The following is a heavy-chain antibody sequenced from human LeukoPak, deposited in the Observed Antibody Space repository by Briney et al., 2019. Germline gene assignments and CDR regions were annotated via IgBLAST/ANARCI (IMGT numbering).Heavy chain of an antibody. Sequence: GGSLRLSCAASGFTFSSYSMNWVRQAPGKGLEWVSYISSSSSTIYYADSVKGRFTISRDNAKNSLYLQMNSLRAEDTAVYYCARDSGGSGGSSFDYWGQGTLVTVSS. CDR2: ISSSSSTI. D-gene: IGHD2-15*01. J-gene: IGHJ4*02. CDR1: GFTFSSYS. CDR3: ARDSGGSGGSSFDY. V-gene: IGHV3-48*01.